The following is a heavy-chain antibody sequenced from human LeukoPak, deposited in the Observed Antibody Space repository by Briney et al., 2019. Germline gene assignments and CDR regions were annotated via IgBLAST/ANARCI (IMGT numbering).Heavy chain of an antibody. J-gene: IGHJ5*02. V-gene: IGHV3-30*02. D-gene: IGHD3-3*01. CDR3: AKDYYDFWSSPTVFDP. Sequence: GGSLRLSCAASGFTFSSYGMHWVRQAPGKGLEWVAFIRYDGSNKYYADSVKGRFTISRDNSKNTLYLQMNSLRAEDTAVYYCAKDYYDFWSSPTVFDPWGQGTLVTVSS. CDR2: IRYDGSNK. CDR1: GFTFSSYG.